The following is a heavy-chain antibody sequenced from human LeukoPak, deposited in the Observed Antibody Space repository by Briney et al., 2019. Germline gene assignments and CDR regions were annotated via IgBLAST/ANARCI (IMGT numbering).Heavy chain of an antibody. J-gene: IGHJ4*02. V-gene: IGHV3-23*03. Sequence: GGSLRLSCAASGFSFSSYAMSWVRQAPGKGLEWVSIIYSGGATFYADSVKGRFTISRENSKNTLWLQMNSVRAEDTAVYYCARLHYDVLTGPFDYWGQGTLVTVSS. CDR2: IYSGGAT. CDR3: ARLHYDVLTGPFDY. D-gene: IGHD3-9*01. CDR1: GFSFSSYA.